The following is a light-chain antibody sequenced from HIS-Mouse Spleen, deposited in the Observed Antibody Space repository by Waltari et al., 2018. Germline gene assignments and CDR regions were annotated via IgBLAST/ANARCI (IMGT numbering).Light chain of an antibody. CDR1: ALPKKY. CDR2: EDS. J-gene: IGLJ2*01. V-gene: IGLV3-10*01. Sequence: SYELTQPPSVSVSPGQTARITCSGDALPKKYAYWYQQKSGQAPVLVIYEDSQRPSGIPERFSGFSSGTMATLTISGAQVEDEADYYCYSTDSSGNHRVFGGGTKLTVL. CDR3: YSTDSSGNHRV.